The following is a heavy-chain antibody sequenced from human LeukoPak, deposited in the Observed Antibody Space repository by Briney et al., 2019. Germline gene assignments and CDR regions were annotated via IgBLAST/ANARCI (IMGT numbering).Heavy chain of an antibody. V-gene: IGHV3-23*01. Sequence: GGSLRLSCAASGFTFSTYAMNWVRQAPGKGLEWVSAISGSGDNTYYAESVKGRFTISRDNSKNTLYLQMNSLRAEDTAVYYCARGLAQAGILGVFDYWGQGTLVTVSS. CDR1: GFTFSTYA. D-gene: IGHD6-13*01. CDR2: ISGSGDNT. J-gene: IGHJ4*02. CDR3: ARGLAQAGILGVFDY.